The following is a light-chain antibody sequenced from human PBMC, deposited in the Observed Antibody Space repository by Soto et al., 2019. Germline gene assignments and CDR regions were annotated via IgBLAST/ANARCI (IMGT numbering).Light chain of an antibody. CDR3: MQALQTPRT. CDR2: LGS. Sequence: DIVMTQSPLSLPVTPGEPDSISCRSSQSLLHSNGYNYLDWYLQKPGQSPQLLIYLGSNRASGGPDRFSGSGSGPDFTLKISRVEAEDVGVYYCMQALQTPRTFGQGTKVELK. CDR1: QSLLHSNGYNY. V-gene: IGKV2-28*01. J-gene: IGKJ1*01.